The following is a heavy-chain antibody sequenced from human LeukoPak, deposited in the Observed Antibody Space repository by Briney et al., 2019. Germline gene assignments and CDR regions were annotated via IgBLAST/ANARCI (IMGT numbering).Heavy chain of an antibody. CDR3: ARHPYYYDGSGYYDF. J-gene: IGHJ4*02. CDR1: GGSISSYY. Sequence: SETLSLTCSVSGGSISSYYWSWIRQPAGKGLECIGRMYGSGSANYNPSLKSRVTMSVDTSKNQVSLKLSSVTAADTAEYYCARHPYYYDGSGYYDFWGQGTLVTVSS. V-gene: IGHV4-4*07. D-gene: IGHD3-22*01. CDR2: MYGSGSA.